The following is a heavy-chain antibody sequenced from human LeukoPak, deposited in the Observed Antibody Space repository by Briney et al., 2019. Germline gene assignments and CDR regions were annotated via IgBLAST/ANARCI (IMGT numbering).Heavy chain of an antibody. V-gene: IGHV3-23*01. CDR1: GFTFSSNA. CDR2: IDGSGGST. J-gene: IGHJ4*02. D-gene: IGHD3-16*01. Sequence: GGSLRLSCAASGFTFSSNAMSWVRQAPGKGLEWVSSIDGSGGSTYYADSVKGRFTISRDNSKNTLYLQMNSLRAEDTAVYYCARAPLNYFFAPDYWGQGTLVTVSS. CDR3: ARAPLNYFFAPDY.